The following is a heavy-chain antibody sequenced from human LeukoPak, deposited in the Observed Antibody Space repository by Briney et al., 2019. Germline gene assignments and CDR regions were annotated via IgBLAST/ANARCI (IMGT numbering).Heavy chain of an antibody. CDR2: ISSSSSYI. D-gene: IGHD5-24*01. V-gene: IGHV3-21*01. J-gene: IGHJ5*02. CDR1: GFTFSSYS. Sequence: GGSLRLSCAASGFTFSSYSMNWVRQAPGKGLEWVSSISSSSSYIYYADSVKGRFTISRDNAKNSLYLQMNSLRAEDTAVYYCAKAGGGYNYRNSWFDPWGQGTLVTVSS. CDR3: AKAGGGYNYRNSWFDP.